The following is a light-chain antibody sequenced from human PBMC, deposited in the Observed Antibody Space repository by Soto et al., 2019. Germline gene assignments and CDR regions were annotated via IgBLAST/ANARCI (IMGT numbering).Light chain of an antibody. CDR3: GTWDSSPSAGV. CDR1: SSNIGNNY. CDR2: DNN. V-gene: IGLV1-51*01. J-gene: IGLJ3*02. Sequence: QSVLTQPPSVSAAPGQKVTISCSGSSSNIGNNYVSWYQQLPGTAPKVLIYDNNKRPSGIPDRFSGSKSGTSATLGITGLQTGDEADYYCGTWDSSPSAGVFGGGTKLTVL.